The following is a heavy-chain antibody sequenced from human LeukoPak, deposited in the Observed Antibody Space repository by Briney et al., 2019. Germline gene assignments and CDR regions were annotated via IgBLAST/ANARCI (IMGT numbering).Heavy chain of an antibody. CDR1: GFTFSSYA. CDR2: ISGSGVNT. V-gene: IGHV3-23*01. D-gene: IGHD6-19*01. CDR3: AKDSSSGWYGAGGFDP. J-gene: IGHJ5*02. Sequence: PGGSLRLSCAASGFTFSSYAMNWVRQAPGKGLEWVSVISGSGVNTYYADSVKGRFTISRDNSKNTLYLQMNSLRAEDTAVYYCAKDSSSGWYGAGGFDPWGQGTLVTVSS.